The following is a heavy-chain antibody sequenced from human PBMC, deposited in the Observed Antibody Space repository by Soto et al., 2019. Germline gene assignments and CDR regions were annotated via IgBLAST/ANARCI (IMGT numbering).Heavy chain of an antibody. Sequence: SETLCLTCTVSGGSISSGDSYWSWIRQSPGKGLEWIGYTYHSGSPYYNPSLESRVTISVDTSKNQFSLKLSSVTAADTAVYYCARSGSRDTAMVTYGWFDPWGQGTLVTVSS. D-gene: IGHD5-18*01. J-gene: IGHJ5*02. V-gene: IGHV4-30-4*01. CDR3: ARSGSRDTAMVTYGWFDP. CDR2: TYHSGSP. CDR1: GGSISSGDSY.